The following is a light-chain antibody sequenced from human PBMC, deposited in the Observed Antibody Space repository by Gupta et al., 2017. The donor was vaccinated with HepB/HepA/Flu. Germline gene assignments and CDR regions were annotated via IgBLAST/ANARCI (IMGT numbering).Light chain of an antibody. CDR1: QGISSN. J-gene: IGKJ4*01. CDR2: GAS. V-gene: IGKV3-15*01. CDR3: QQYNNWPLT. Sequence: EIVMTHSPATLSVSPGERATLSCRASQGISSNLAWYQQKPGQAPRLLIYGASTRATGIPDRFSGSGSGTEFTLTISSLQSEDSAVYYCQQYNNWPLTFGGGTKVEIK.